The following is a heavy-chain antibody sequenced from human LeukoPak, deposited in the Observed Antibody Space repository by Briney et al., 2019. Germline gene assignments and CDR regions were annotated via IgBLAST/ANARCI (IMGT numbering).Heavy chain of an antibody. CDR1: GGAFSGYY. CDR3: ARLRPNGISRTGPSY. D-gene: IGHD2-8*01. V-gene: IGHV4-34*01. CDR2: IHHPGTT. Sequence: SETLSPTCAAPGGAFSGYYWSWSRQPPGKGLEWIGEIHHPGTTKSNTSPKSRVAIGVDTSTHQFSLNLTSVTAADTAVYFCARLRPNGISRTGPSYWGQGTLVTVSS. J-gene: IGHJ4*02.